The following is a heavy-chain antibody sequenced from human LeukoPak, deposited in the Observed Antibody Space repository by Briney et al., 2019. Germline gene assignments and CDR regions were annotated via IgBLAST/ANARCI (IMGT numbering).Heavy chain of an antibody. CDR3: ATSKDYIFGFYY. CDR1: GASFSGNY. J-gene: IGHJ4*02. CDR2: INRAGST. Sequence: SETLSLTCAVYGASFSGNYWSWIRQPPGKGLEWIGEINRAGSTEYNPSLKSRVTISRDTSNPHFSLRLSSVTAADTAVYYCATSKDYIFGFYYWGQGTLVTVSP. V-gene: IGHV4-34*01. D-gene: IGHD4-11*01.